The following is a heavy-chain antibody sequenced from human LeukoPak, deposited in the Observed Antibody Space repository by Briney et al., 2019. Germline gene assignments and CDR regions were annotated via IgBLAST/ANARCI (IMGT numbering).Heavy chain of an antibody. Sequence: ASVEVSCKASGYTFTSYYMHWVRQAPGQGLEWMGIINPSGGSTSYAQKFQGRVTMTRDTSTSTVYMELSSLRSEDTAAYYCARVGIAAAGLDYWGQGTLVTVSS. CDR3: ARVGIAAAGLDY. CDR1: GYTFTSYY. J-gene: IGHJ4*02. CDR2: INPSGGST. V-gene: IGHV1-46*01. D-gene: IGHD6-13*01.